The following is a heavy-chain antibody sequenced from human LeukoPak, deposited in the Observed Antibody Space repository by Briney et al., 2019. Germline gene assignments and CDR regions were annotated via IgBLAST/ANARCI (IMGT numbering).Heavy chain of an antibody. D-gene: IGHD3-3*01. V-gene: IGHV4-39*01. CDR2: MYYSGST. Sequence: SETLSLTCTVSGGSFSSSSYYWGWIRQPPGKGLEWIGSMYYSGSTYYNPSLKSRVTISVDTSKNQFSLKLSSVTAADTAMYYCATNEWSGYYFEYWGQGTLVPVSS. J-gene: IGHJ4*02. CDR1: GGSFSSSSYY. CDR3: ATNEWSGYYFEY.